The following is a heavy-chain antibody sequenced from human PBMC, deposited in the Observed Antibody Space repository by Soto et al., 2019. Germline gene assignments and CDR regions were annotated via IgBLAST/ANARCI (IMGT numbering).Heavy chain of an antibody. Sequence: SVKVSCKASGGTFSSYAISWVRQAPGQVLEWMGGIIPIFGTANYAQKFQGRVTITADESTSTAYMELSSLRSEDTAVYYCARDADYCSSTSCLNFDYWGQGTLVTVSS. CDR3: ARDADYCSSTSCLNFDY. J-gene: IGHJ4*02. D-gene: IGHD2-2*01. V-gene: IGHV1-69*13. CDR2: IIPIFGTA. CDR1: GGTFSSYA.